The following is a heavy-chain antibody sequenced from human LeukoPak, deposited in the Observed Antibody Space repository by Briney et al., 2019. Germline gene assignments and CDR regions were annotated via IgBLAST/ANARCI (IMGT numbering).Heavy chain of an antibody. Sequence: GGSLRLSCAASGFTFDDYAMHWVRQAPGKGLEWVSLISGDGYRTSYADSVKGRFTISRDNSKNSLYLQMNRLRPEDTALYYCGKNPGEYYEYHIDYWGQGTLVSVSS. CDR2: ISGDGYRT. D-gene: IGHD5-12*01. J-gene: IGHJ4*02. V-gene: IGHV3-43*02. CDR3: GKNPGEYYEYHIDY. CDR1: GFTFDDYA.